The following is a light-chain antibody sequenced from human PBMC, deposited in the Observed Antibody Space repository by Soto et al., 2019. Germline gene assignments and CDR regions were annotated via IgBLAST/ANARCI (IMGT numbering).Light chain of an antibody. CDR2: GAS. J-gene: IGKJ3*01. Sequence: EIVMTQSPATLSVSPGERATLSCRASQSVSGNLAWYQQKPGQAPRLLIYGASTRATGLPATFSGSGSGTEFTLTISSLQSEDFALYYCQQYDHWPFTFGPGTKVDIK. CDR1: QSVSGN. V-gene: IGKV3-15*01. CDR3: QQYDHWPFT.